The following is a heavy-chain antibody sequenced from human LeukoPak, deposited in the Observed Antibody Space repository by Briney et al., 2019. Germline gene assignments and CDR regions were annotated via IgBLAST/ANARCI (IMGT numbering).Heavy chain of an antibody. V-gene: IGHV1-69*01. CDR3: ARESSGSYYKSNFDY. Sequence: SVKVSCKASGGTFSSYAISWVRQAPGQGLEWMGGIIPIFGTANYAQKFQGRVTITADESTSTAYMGLSSLRSEDTAVYYCARESSGSYYKSNFDYWGQGTLVTVSS. CDR2: IIPIFGTA. J-gene: IGHJ4*02. CDR1: GGTFSSYA. D-gene: IGHD3-10*01.